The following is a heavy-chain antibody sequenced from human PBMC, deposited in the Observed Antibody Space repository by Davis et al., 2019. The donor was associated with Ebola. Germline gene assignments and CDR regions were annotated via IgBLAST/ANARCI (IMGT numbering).Heavy chain of an antibody. V-gene: IGHV1-18*04. D-gene: IGHD6-13*01. CDR2: INPHNGNT. J-gene: IGHJ4*02. CDR3: ARDLYSSSWLNY. Sequence: AASVKVSCKASGYTFTNYGITWVRQAPGQGLEWMGWINPHNGNTNYAQNVQGRVIMTSDTATTTAYMEVGSLRSDDTAVYYCARDLYSSSWLNYWGQGTLVTVSS. CDR1: GYTFTNYG.